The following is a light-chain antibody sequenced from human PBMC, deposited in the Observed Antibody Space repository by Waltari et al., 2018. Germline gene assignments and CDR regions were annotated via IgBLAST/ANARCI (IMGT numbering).Light chain of an antibody. CDR1: SSAVRSYNL. CDR3: CSYAGSSTVV. V-gene: IGLV2-23*02. Sequence: QSALTQPASVSGSPGPSITISCTGTSSAVRSYNLVSWYQQHPGKAPKLMIYEVSKRPSGVSNRFSGSKSGNTASLTISGLQAEDEADYYCCSYAGSSTVVFGGGTKLTVL. J-gene: IGLJ2*01. CDR2: EVS.